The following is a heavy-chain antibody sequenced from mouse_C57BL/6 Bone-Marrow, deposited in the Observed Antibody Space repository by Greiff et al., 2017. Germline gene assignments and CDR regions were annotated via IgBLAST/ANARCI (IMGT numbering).Heavy chain of an antibody. V-gene: IGHV1-55*01. Sequence: QVQLQQPGAELVKPGASVKMSCKASGYTFTSYWITWVKQRPGQGLEWIGEFYPGSGSTNYNEKFKSKATLPVDTSSSTAYMPLRSLTSEDSAVXYCARYGTATGDYGGQGTTLTGSS. J-gene: IGHJ2*01. D-gene: IGHD3-3*01. CDR1: GYTFTSYW. CDR3: ARYGTATGDY. CDR2: FYPGSGST.